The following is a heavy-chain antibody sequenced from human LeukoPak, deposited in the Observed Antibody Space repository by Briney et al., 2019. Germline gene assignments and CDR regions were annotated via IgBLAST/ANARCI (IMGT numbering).Heavy chain of an antibody. CDR2: IIPILGIA. D-gene: IGHD6-19*01. CDR1: GGTFSSYT. CDR3: ARASSWYSSGFDWFDP. J-gene: IGHJ5*02. Sequence: SVKVSCKASGGTFSSYTISWVRQAPGQGLEWMGRIIPILGIANYAQKFQGRVTITADKSTSTAYMELSSLRSEDTAVYYCARASSWYSSGFDWFDPWGQGTLVTVSS. V-gene: IGHV1-69*02.